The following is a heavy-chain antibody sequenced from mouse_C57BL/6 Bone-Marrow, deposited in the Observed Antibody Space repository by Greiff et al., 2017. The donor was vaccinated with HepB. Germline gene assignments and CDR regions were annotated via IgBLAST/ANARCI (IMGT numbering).Heavy chain of an antibody. J-gene: IGHJ4*01. D-gene: IGHD4-1*01. CDR3: AMTGSRYYYAMDY. CDR2: IYPGSGST. Sequence: QVQLKQPGAELVKPGASVKMSCKASGYTFTSYWITWVKQRPGQGLEWIGDIYPGSGSTNYNEKFKSKATLTVDTSSSTAYMQLSSLTSEDSAVYYCAMTGSRYYYAMDYWGQGTSVTVSS. V-gene: IGHV1-55*01. CDR1: GYTFTSYW.